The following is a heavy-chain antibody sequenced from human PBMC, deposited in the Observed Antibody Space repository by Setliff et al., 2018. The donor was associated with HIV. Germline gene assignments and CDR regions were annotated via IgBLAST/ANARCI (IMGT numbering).Heavy chain of an antibody. Sequence: GRSLRLSCAASGFTFRDAWMSWVRQAPGKGLEWVSAISNSGGDTYYADSVKGRFTISRDNSKNTLYLQMNSLRAEDTAVYYCARDSGTTMGASGPGYWGQGTLVTVSS. CDR3: ARDSGTTMGASGPGY. V-gene: IGHV3-23*01. D-gene: IGHD1-26*01. CDR1: GFTFRDAW. J-gene: IGHJ4*02. CDR2: ISNSGGDT.